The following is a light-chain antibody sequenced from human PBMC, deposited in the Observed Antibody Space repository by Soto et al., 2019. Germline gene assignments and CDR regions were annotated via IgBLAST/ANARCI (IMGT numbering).Light chain of an antibody. J-gene: IGKJ4*01. CDR3: QHRS. CDR1: QSVDSSY. V-gene: IGKV3-20*01. CDR2: GAS. Sequence: ELVLTQSPGTLSLSPGERATLSCRVSQSVDSSYLTWFQQKPGQAPRLLIYGASSRATGTPDRFSGSGSGTDFTLTINTLEPEDFAMYYCQHRSFGGGTKVEIK.